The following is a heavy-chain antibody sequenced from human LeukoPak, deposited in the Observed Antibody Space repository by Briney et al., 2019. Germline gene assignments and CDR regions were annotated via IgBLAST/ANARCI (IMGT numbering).Heavy chain of an antibody. D-gene: IGHD3-3*01. Sequence: GGSLRLSCTASGFTFGDYSMNWVRQAPGKGLEWVSSISSSSSYIYYADSVKGRFTISRDNAKNSLYLQMNSLRAEDTAVYYCARGDYDFWSGYFGPFDPWGQGTLVTVSS. J-gene: IGHJ5*02. CDR3: ARGDYDFWSGYFGPFDP. CDR2: ISSSSSYI. CDR1: GFTFGDYS. V-gene: IGHV3-21*01.